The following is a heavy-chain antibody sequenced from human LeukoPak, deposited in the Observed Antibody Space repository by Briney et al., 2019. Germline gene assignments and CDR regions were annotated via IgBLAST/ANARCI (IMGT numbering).Heavy chain of an antibody. Sequence: SETLSLTCTVSGGSFSIYYWSWIRQPAGKGLEWIGRIYTSGSTNYNPSLKSRVTMSVDTSKNQFSLNLNSVTAADTAMYYCARVFVYCSGGSCYWGWFDPWGQGTLVTVSS. D-gene: IGHD2-15*01. CDR3: ARVFVYCSGGSCYWGWFDP. CDR1: GGSFSIYY. V-gene: IGHV4-4*07. CDR2: IYTSGST. J-gene: IGHJ5*02.